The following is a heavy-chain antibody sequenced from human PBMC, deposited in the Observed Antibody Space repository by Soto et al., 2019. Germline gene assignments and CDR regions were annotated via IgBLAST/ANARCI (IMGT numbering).Heavy chain of an antibody. CDR2: ISAYNGNT. CDR3: ARNPLGYCSSTSCSWDYYYYMDV. V-gene: IGHV1-18*01. CDR1: GYTFTSYG. Sequence: ASVKVSCKASGYTFTSYGISWVRQAPGQGLEWMGWISAYNGNTNYAQKLQGRVTMTTDTSTSTAYMELRSLRSDDTAVYYCARNPLGYCSSTSCSWDYYYYMDVWGKGTTVTVSS. J-gene: IGHJ6*03. D-gene: IGHD2-2*01.